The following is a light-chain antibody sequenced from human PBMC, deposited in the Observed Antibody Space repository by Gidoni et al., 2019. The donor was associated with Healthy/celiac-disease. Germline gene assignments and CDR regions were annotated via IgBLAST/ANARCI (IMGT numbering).Light chain of an antibody. CDR1: QRHLHSNGYNY. J-gene: IGKJ2*04. Sequence: DSVMTQSPLSPPVTPGEPASISFRSSQRHLHSNGYNYLDWYLQKPGQSPQLLIYWGSNRASGVPDRFSGSGSGTDFTLKISRVEAEDVGVYYCMQALQKDACSFXQXTKLEIK. V-gene: IGKV2-28*01. CDR3: MQALQKDACS. CDR2: WGS.